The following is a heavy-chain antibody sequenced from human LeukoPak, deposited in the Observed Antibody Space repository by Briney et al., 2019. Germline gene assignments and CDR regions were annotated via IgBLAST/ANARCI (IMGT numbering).Heavy chain of an antibody. Sequence: PGGSLRLSCAASGFTFSSYSMNWVRQAPGKGLEWVSIIYSGGSTFYADYVKGRFTISRDNSKNTLYLQMNSLRAEDAAVYYCARNFRDGYNNSFDYWGQGALVTVSS. J-gene: IGHJ4*02. V-gene: IGHV3-66*02. D-gene: IGHD5-24*01. CDR2: IYSGGST. CDR1: GFTFSSYS. CDR3: ARNFRDGYNNSFDY.